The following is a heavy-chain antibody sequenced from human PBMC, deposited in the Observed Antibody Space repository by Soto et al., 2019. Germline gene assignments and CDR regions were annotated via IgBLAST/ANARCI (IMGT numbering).Heavy chain of an antibody. V-gene: IGHV3-48*02. Sequence: EVQLVESGGGLVQPGGSLRLSCAASGFTFSSYSMNWVRQAPGKGLEWVSYISSSSSTIYYADSVKGRFTISRDNANNSLYLQMNSLRDEDTAVYYCARDHDVLMVYEHYGMDVWGQGTTVTVSS. CDR3: ARDHDVLMVYEHYGMDV. CDR2: ISSSSSTI. D-gene: IGHD2-8*01. CDR1: GFTFSSYS. J-gene: IGHJ6*02.